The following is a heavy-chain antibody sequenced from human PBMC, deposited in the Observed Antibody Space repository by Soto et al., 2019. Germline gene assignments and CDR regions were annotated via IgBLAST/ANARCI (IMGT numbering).Heavy chain of an antibody. D-gene: IGHD6-19*01. J-gene: IGHJ3*02. Sequence: SETLSLTCSVSGGSISSYCWSWMRQTPGKGLEWIGHIYYSGSFKYNPSLKSGVSMSVDTSTNQSPLKLSSVSGADTASYNCGIDRDEWLGHAFDIWGQGTMVTVSS. CDR2: IYYSGSF. CDR1: GGSISSYC. CDR3: GIDRDEWLGHAFDI. V-gene: IGHV4-59*01.